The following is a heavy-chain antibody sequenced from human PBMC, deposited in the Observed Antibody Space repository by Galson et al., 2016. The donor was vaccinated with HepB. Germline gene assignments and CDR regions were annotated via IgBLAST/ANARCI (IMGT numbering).Heavy chain of an antibody. Sequence: SLRLSCAASGFTFSHYGMHWVRQAPGKGLEWVAVIYYDGSYKFYADSVKGRFTISRDNSKSTVHLQMNSLRAEDTAAYYCTRDRGMATIFIDYWGQGTLVTVSS. D-gene: IGHD5-24*01. CDR1: GFTFSHYG. CDR2: IYYDGSYK. CDR3: TRDRGMATIFIDY. J-gene: IGHJ4*02. V-gene: IGHV3-33*01.